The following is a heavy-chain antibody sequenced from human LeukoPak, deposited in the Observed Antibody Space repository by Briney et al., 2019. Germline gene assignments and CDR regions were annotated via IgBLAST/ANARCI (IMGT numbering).Heavy chain of an antibody. Sequence: GGSLRLSCAASGVDVKTAYMSWVRQAPGKEPEWVSILYSGGSTYYADSVKGRFTISRDNSKNTVYLQINGLRDDDTAVYYCAKDWGQRGVGATMGHWGQGTLVIVSS. D-gene: IGHD1-26*01. J-gene: IGHJ4*02. CDR1: GVDVKTAY. V-gene: IGHV3-66*02. CDR2: LYSGGST. CDR3: AKDWGQRGVGATMGH.